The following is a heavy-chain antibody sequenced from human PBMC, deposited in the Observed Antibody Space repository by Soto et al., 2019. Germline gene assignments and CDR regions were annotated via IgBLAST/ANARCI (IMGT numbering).Heavy chain of an antibody. Sequence: PGESLKISCKGSGYSFTSYWIGWVRQMPGKGLEWMGIIYPGDSDTRYSPSFQGQVTISADKSISTAYLQWSSLKASDTAMYYCARVGQLVDYYYYYGMDVWGQGTTVPVSS. D-gene: IGHD6-13*01. J-gene: IGHJ6*02. CDR2: IYPGDSDT. CDR1: GYSFTSYW. V-gene: IGHV5-51*01. CDR3: ARVGQLVDYYYYYGMDV.